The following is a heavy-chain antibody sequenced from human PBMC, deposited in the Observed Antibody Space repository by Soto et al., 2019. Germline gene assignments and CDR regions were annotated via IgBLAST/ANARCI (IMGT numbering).Heavy chain of an antibody. CDR1: GFTFDRFT. V-gene: IGHV3-30-3*01. CDR2: ISYDGSHQ. CDR3: AAEGLLRYFDS. Sequence: QVQLVESGGGVVQPGTSLRLSCTASGFTFDRFTMHWVRQAPGKGLEWVAAISYDGSHQFYVDSVKGRFTISRDNSNNTLNMQMNGLRGDDTAVYFCAAEGLLRYFDSWGPGIQVTVSS. D-gene: IGHD3-22*01. J-gene: IGHJ4*02.